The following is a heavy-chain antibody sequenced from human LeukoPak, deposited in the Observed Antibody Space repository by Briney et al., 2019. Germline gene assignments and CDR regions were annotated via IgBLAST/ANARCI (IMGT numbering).Heavy chain of an antibody. V-gene: IGHV4-34*01. CDR3: ARGDIVVVPARKGWVDP. J-gene: IGHJ5*02. D-gene: IGHD2-2*01. Sequence: SETLSRTCAVYGGSFSGYYWSWIRQPPGKGLEWIGEIYHSGSTNYNPSLKSRVTISVDTSKNQFSLKLSSVTAADTAVYYCARGDIVVVPARKGWVDPWGQGTLVTVSS. CDR1: GGSFSGYY. CDR2: IYHSGST.